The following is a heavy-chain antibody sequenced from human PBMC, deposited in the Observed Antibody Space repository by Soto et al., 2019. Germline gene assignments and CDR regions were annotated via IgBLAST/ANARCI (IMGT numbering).Heavy chain of an antibody. D-gene: IGHD1-7*01. J-gene: IGHJ4*01. Sequence: QVQLVQSGAEVKKPGSSVKVSCKASGGTFSSYAISWVRQAPGHGLEWMGGISPIFGTANYAQKFQGRVTITADESTSTAYMELSSLRSEDTAVYYCARDRSNCNSNFDYWGQEPWSPSPQ. CDR2: ISPIFGTA. V-gene: IGHV1-69*12. CDR3: ARDRSNCNSNFDY. CDR1: GGTFSSYA.